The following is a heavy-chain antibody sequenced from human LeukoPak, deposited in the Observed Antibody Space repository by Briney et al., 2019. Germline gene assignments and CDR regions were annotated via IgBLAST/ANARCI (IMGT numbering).Heavy chain of an antibody. CDR3: ARSWGFGDPNWFDP. D-gene: IGHD3-10*01. CDR2: ISAYNGKT. CDR1: GYSFTNYG. Sequence: ASVKVSCKASGYSFTNYGITWVRQAPGQGLAWMGWISAYNGKTKYAQKFQGRVTMTTDTSTTTAYMELRSLRSDDTALYYCARSWGFGDPNWFDPWGQGTLVTVSS. V-gene: IGHV1-18*01. J-gene: IGHJ5*02.